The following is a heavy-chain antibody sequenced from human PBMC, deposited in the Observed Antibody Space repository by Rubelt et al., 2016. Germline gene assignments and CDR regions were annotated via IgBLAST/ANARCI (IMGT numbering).Heavy chain of an antibody. CDR2: TNHSGST. V-gene: IGHV4-34*01. Sequence: QVQLQQWGAGLLKPSETLSLTCAVYGGSFSDYYWSWIRQPPGKGLEWIGETNHSGSTNYNPSLKSRVTVSVDTSKNQFSLLLRSLTAADTAVSYCAREYSSSSVISPFDYWGQGPLVTVSS. CDR1: GGSFSDYY. J-gene: IGHJ4*02. D-gene: IGHD6-6*01. CDR3: AREYSSSSVISPFDY.